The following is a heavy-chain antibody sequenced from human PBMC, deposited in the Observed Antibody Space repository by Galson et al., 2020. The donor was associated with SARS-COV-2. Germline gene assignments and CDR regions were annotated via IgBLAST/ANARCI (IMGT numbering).Heavy chain of an antibody. J-gene: IGHJ4*02. D-gene: IGHD3-10*01. V-gene: IGHV4-59*11. CDR1: GGPISSHY. CDR3: ARRPNGRTYGTHFDF. CDR2: IYYSGTT. Sequence: SETLSLTCTVSGGPISSHYWSWIRQPPGKGLEYIGYIYYSGTTNYNPSLKSRVTISVDTSKNQFSLTLNSMTPADTAVYYCARRPNGRTYGTHFDFWGQGTLVTVSS.